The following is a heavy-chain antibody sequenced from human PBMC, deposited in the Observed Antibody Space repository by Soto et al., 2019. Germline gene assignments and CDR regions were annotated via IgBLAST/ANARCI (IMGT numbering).Heavy chain of an antibody. Sequence: QVQLVESGGGVVQPGRSLRLSCAASGFTFSSYGMHWVRQAPGKGLEWVAVISYDGNNKYYADSVKGRFTISRDNXKNTVYLQMNSLRPEDTAVYYCAPGYCSGGSCPDYWGQGTLVTVSS. D-gene: IGHD2-15*01. CDR1: GFTFSSYG. CDR3: APGYCSGGSCPDY. V-gene: IGHV3-30*03. J-gene: IGHJ4*02. CDR2: ISYDGNNK.